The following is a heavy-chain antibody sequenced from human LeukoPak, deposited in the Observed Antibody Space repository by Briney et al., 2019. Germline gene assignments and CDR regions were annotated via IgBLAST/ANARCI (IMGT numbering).Heavy chain of an antibody. D-gene: IGHD3-22*01. V-gene: IGHV4-61*01. CDR2: IYYSGST. CDR1: GDSMSSGSYY. J-gene: IGHJ6*03. Sequence: SETLSLTCTVSGDSMSSGSYYWGWIRQAPGKGLEWIGNIYYSGSTNYNPSLKSRVAISVDTSKNQFSLKLSSVTAADTAVYYCARGAYYDSSGYWSYYYYYYMDVWGKGTTVTISS. CDR3: ARGAYYDSSGYWSYYYYYYMDV.